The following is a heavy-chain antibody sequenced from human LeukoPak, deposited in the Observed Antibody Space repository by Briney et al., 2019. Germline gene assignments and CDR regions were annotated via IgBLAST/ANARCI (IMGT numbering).Heavy chain of an antibody. CDR2: ISYDGSNK. V-gene: IGHV3-30*04. CDR3: AKGGLYYYGSGSYSAPDDY. D-gene: IGHD3-10*01. Sequence: GGSLRLSCAASGFTFSSYAMSWVRQAPGKGLEWVAVISYDGSNKYYADSVKGRFTISRDNSKNTLYLQMNSLRAEDTAVYYCAKGGLYYYGSGSYSAPDDYWGQGTLVTVSS. CDR1: GFTFSSYA. J-gene: IGHJ4*02.